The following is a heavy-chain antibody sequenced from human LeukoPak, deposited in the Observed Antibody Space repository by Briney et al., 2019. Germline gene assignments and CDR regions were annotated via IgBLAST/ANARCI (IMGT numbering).Heavy chain of an antibody. V-gene: IGHV1-69*05. CDR2: IIPIFGTA. CDR1: GGTFSSYA. CDR3: AGGGPLNYDFWSGYYKRWFDP. D-gene: IGHD3-3*01. Sequence: SVTVSCKASGGTFSSYAISWVRQAPGQGLEWMGGIIPIFGTANYAQKFQGRVTITTDESTSTAYMELSSLRSEDTAVYYCAGGGPLNYDFWSGYYKRWFDPWGQGTLVTVSS. J-gene: IGHJ5*02.